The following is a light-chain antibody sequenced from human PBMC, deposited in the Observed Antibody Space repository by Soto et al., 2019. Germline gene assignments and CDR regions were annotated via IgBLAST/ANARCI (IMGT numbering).Light chain of an antibody. CDR1: SSDVGGYTY. CDR3: SSYTSSSAPV. V-gene: IGLV2-14*01. CDR2: EVS. Sequence: QSALTQPASVSGSPGQSITISCTGTSSDVGGYTYVSWYQQHPGKAPKLMIYEVSNRPSGVSNRFSGSKSGNTASLTISGLQGEDEADYYCSSYTSSSAPVFGTGTKVTVL. J-gene: IGLJ1*01.